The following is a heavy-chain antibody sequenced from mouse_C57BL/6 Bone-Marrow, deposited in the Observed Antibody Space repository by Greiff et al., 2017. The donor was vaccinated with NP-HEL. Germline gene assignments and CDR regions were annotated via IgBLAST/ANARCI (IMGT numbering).Heavy chain of an antibody. J-gene: IGHJ4*01. CDR2: IWSGGST. V-gene: IGHV2-2*01. D-gene: IGHD2-5*01. CDR1: GFSLTSYG. CDR3: ARGYYSNPYYAMDY. Sequence: QVQLKESGPGLVQPSQSLSITCTVSGFSLTSYGVHWVRQSPGKGLEWLGVIWSGGSTDYNAAFISRLSISKDNSKSQVFFKMNSLQADDTAIYYCARGYYSNPYYAMDYWGQGTSVTVSS.